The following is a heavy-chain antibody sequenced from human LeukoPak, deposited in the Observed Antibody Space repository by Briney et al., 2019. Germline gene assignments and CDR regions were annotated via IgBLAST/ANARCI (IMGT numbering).Heavy chain of an antibody. Sequence: SVKVSCKASGGTFSSYAISWVRQAPGQGLEWMGGIIPIFGTVNYAQKFQGRVTITTDESTSTAYMELSSLRSEDTAVYYCAVATIIWGHYYYMDVWGKGTTVTISS. CDR1: GGTFSSYA. D-gene: IGHD5-12*01. CDR2: IIPIFGTV. V-gene: IGHV1-69*05. CDR3: AVATIIWGHYYYMDV. J-gene: IGHJ6*03.